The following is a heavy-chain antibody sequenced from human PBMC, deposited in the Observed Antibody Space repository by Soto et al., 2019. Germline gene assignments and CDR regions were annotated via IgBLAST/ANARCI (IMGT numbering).Heavy chain of an antibody. CDR2: IKQDGSEK. J-gene: IGHJ4*02. V-gene: IGHV3-7*01. CDR1: GFTFSSYW. CDR3: ARDRYYDFWIGYSAYYFDY. D-gene: IGHD3-3*01. Sequence: GGSLRLSCAASGFTFSSYWMTWVRQAPGKGLEWVANIKQDGSEKYYVDSVKGRFTISRDNAKNSLYLQMNSLRAEDTAVYYCARDRYYDFWIGYSAYYFDYWGQGTLVTSPQ.